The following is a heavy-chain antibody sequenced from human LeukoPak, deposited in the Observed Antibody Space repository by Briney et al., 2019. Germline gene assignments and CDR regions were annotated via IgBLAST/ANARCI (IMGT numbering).Heavy chain of an antibody. J-gene: IGHJ3*02. CDR2: ISSSSSTI. Sequence: GGSLRLSCAASGFTFSSYSMNWVRQAPGKGLEWVSYISSSSSTIYYADSVKGRLTISRDNAKNSLYLQMNSLRAEDTAVYYCARDDSSSPPTLTRYDAFDIWGQGTMVTVSS. D-gene: IGHD6-6*01. CDR3: ARDDSSSPPTLTRYDAFDI. CDR1: GFTFSSYS. V-gene: IGHV3-48*04.